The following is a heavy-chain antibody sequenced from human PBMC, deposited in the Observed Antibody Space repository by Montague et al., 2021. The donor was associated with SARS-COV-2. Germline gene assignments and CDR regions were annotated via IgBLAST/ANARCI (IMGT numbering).Heavy chain of an antibody. CDR1: GGSISSSSYY. Sequence: SETLSLTCTVSGGSISSSSYYWGWIRQAPGKGLEWIGSIYYSGSTYYNPSLKSRVTISVDTSKNQFSLKLSSVTAADTAVYYCARDPSRQPLLYPIGDYYYGMDVCGQGTTVTVSS. CDR2: IYYSGST. D-gene: IGHD2-2*02. V-gene: IGHV4-39*07. CDR3: ARDPSRQPLLYPIGDYYYGMDV. J-gene: IGHJ6*02.